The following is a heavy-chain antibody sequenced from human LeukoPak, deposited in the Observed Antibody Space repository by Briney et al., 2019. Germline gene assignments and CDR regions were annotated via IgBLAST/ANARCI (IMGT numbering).Heavy chain of an antibody. V-gene: IGHV4-59*08. J-gene: IGHJ4*02. CDR1: GGSISNYY. D-gene: IGHD3-22*01. CDR3: ARSSYYYDSSGYAFDY. Sequence: PSETLSLTRTVPGGSISNYYWSWIRQPPGKGLEWIGYIYYSGSTNYNPSLKSRVTISVDTSKNQVSLKLSSVTAADTAVYYCARSSYYYDSSGYAFDYWGQGTLVTVSS. CDR2: IYYSGST.